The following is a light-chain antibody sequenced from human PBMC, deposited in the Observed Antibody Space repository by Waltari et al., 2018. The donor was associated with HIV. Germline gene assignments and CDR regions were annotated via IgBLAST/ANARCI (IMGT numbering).Light chain of an antibody. V-gene: IGLV2-14*01. CDR3: SSYTSSATGVL. CDR2: EVT. J-gene: IGLJ2*01. Sequence: QSALTQPASVSGSPGQSITISCTGTSSDIGGYNFVSWYQQHPGRAPRLLIYEVTSRPPVVSNRFSGSRSGNPASLTISGLQAEDEADYYCSSYTSSATGVLFGGGTTLTVL. CDR1: SSDIGGYNF.